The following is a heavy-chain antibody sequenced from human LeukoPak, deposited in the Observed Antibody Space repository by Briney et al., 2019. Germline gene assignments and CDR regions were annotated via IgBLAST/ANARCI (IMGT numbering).Heavy chain of an antibody. CDR2: IYYSGST. CDR3: ARHTYWTEGYQTFDY. CDR1: GGSISSSSYY. D-gene: IGHD1-1*01. J-gene: IGHJ4*02. V-gene: IGHV4-39*01. Sequence: SETLSLTCTVSGGSISSSSYYWGWIRQPPGKGLEWIGRIYYSGSTYYNPSLKSRVTISVDTSKNQFSLKLSSVTAADTAVYYCARHTYWTEGYQTFDYWGQGTLVTVSS.